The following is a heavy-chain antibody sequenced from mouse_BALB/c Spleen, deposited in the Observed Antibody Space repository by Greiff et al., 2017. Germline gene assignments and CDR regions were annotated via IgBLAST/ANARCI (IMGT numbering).Heavy chain of an antibody. CDR1: GYTFTSYW. CDR2: INPSNGRT. Sequence: QVQLQQPGAELVKPGASVKLSCKASGYTFTSYWMHWVKQRPGQGLEWIGEINPSNGRTNYNEKFKSKATLTVDKSSSTAYMQLSSLTSEDSAVYYCARDSHYAMDYWGQGTSVTVSS. CDR3: ARDSHYAMDY. V-gene: IGHV1S81*02. J-gene: IGHJ4*01.